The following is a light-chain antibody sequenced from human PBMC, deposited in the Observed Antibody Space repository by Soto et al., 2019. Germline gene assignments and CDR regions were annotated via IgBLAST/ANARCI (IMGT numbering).Light chain of an antibody. CDR3: SSNTSSISVI. CDR2: DVS. V-gene: IGLV2-14*01. CDR1: SSDVGGYNY. J-gene: IGLJ2*01. Sequence: QSALTQPASVSGSPGQSITISCTGTSSDVGGYNYVSWYQQHPGKAPKLIIYDVSNRPSGLSNRFSGSKSGNTASLTISGLQAEEAADYYCSSNTSSISVIFGRGTKLTVL.